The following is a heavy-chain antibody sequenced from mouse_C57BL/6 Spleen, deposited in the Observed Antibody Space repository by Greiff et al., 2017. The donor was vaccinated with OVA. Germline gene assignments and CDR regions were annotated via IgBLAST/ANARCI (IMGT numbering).Heavy chain of an antibody. J-gene: IGHJ4*01. CDR3: ARRVTGTMDY. D-gene: IGHD2-3*01. V-gene: IGHV1-50*01. Sequence: VQLQQPGAELVKPGASVKLSCKASGYTFTSYWMQWVKQRPGQGLEWIGEIDPSDSYTNYNQKFKGKATLTVDTSSSTAYMQLSSLTSEDSAVYYCARRVTGTMDYWGQGTSVTVSS. CDR1: GYTFTSYW. CDR2: IDPSDSYT.